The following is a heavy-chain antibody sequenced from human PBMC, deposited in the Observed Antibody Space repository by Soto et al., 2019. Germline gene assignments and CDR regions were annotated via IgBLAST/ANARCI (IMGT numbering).Heavy chain of an antibody. V-gene: IGHV4-59*01. CDR3: ARDLPQPGAFDI. D-gene: IGHD2-2*01. Sequence: SETLSLTCTVSGGSISSYYWSWIRQPPGKGLEWIGYIYYSGSTNYNPSLKSRVTISVDTSKNQFSLKLSSVTAADTAMYYCARDLPQPGAFDIWGQGTMVTVSS. CDR1: GGSISSYY. CDR2: IYYSGST. J-gene: IGHJ3*02.